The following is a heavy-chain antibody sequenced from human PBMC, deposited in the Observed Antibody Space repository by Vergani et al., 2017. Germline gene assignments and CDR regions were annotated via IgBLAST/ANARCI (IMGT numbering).Heavy chain of an antibody. D-gene: IGHD3-22*01. CDR1: GFTFSSYA. J-gene: IGHJ4*02. CDR2: ISGSGGST. CDR3: AKDRQAYDYDSSCYDY. Sequence: EVQLLESGGGLVQPGGSLRLSCAASGFTFSSYAMSWVRQAPGKGLEWVSAISGSGGSTYYADSVKGRFTISRDNSKNTLYLQMNSLRAEATAVYYCAKDRQAYDYDSSCYDYWGQGTLVTVSS. V-gene: IGHV3-23*01.